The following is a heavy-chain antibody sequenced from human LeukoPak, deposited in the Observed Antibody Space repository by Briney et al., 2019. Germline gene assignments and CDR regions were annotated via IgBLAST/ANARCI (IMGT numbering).Heavy chain of an antibody. CDR3: ARASGSYYGLIDY. D-gene: IGHD3-10*01. J-gene: IGHJ4*02. CDR2: ISGSGGST. V-gene: IGHV3-23*01. Sequence: GGSLRLSCAASGFTFSSYAMSWVRQAPGKGLEWVSAISGSGGSTYYADSVKGRFTISRDNSKNTLYLQMNGLRAEDTAVYSCARASGSYYGLIDYWGQGTLVTVSS. CDR1: GFTFSSYA.